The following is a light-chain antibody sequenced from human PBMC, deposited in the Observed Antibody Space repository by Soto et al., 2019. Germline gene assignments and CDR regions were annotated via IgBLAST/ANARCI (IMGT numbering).Light chain of an antibody. CDR1: SSDVGAYNY. Sequence: QPVLTQPASVSGSPGQSITISCTGTSSDVGAYNYVSWYRQDAGKAPKLMIYDVSNRPSGVSDRFSGSKSGNTASLTISGLQADDDADYYCCAYTTSSTVLFGGGTKLTV. CDR2: DVS. J-gene: IGLJ3*02. CDR3: CAYTTSSTVL. V-gene: IGLV2-14*01.